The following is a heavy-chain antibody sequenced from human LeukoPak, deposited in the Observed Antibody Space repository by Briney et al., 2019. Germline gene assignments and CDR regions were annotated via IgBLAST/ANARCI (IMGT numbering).Heavy chain of an antibody. CDR2: IYHSGST. D-gene: IGHD3-10*01. CDR1: GYSISSGYY. CDR3: ARDSGGFGELLGNY. V-gene: IGHV4-38-2*02. Sequence: ASETLSLTCTVSGYSISSGYYWGWIRQPPGKGLEWIGSIYHSGSTYYNPSLKSRVTISVDTSKNQFSLKLSSVTAADTAVYYCARDSGGFGELLGNYWGQGTLVTVSS. J-gene: IGHJ4*02.